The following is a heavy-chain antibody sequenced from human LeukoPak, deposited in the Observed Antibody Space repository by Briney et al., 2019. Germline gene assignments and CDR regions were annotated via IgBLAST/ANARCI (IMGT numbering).Heavy chain of an antibody. J-gene: IGHJ1*01. CDR3: AKDAYSSGLAPMD. Sequence: EASVKVSCKASGYTFTSYYMHWVRQAPGQGLEWMGIINPSGGSTSYAQKFQGRVTMTRDTSTSTVYMELSSLRAEDTALYYCAKDAYSSGLAPMDWGQGTLVIVSS. D-gene: IGHD6-19*01. V-gene: IGHV1-46*01. CDR1: GYTFTSYY. CDR2: INPSGGST.